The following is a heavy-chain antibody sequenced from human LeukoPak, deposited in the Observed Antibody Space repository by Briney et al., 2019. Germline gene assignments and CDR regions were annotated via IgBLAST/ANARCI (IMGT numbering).Heavy chain of an antibody. J-gene: IGHJ4*02. CDR3: ARVLREWIPDY. Sequence: GGSLRLSCEASGFTFSDHYMDWVRQAPGKGLEWVSSISSSSSYIYYADSVKGRFTISRDNAKNSLHLQMNSLRAEDTAVYYCARVLREWIPDYWGQGTLVTVSS. D-gene: IGHD5-18*01. CDR2: ISSSSSYI. V-gene: IGHV3-21*01. CDR1: GFTFSDHY.